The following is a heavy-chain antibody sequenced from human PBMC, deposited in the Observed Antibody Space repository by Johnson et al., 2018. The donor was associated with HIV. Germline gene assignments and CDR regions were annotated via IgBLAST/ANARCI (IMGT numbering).Heavy chain of an antibody. CDR2: IKSETDGGTT. D-gene: IGHD2-15*01. V-gene: IGHV3-15*01. J-gene: IGHJ3*02. CDR3: TTGDCSGGSCHAFDI. Sequence: MQLVESGGGLVKPGGSLRLSCAASGLTFNNAWMSWVRQAPGKGLEWVGRIKSETDGGTTDYAAPVKDRFIISRDDSKDTLYLQMNSLKSEDMAVYYCTTGDCSGGSCHAFDIWGQGTMVTVSS. CDR1: GLTFNNAW.